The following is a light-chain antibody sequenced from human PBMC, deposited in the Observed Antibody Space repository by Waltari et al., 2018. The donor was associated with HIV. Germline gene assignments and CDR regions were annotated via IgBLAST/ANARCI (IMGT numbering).Light chain of an antibody. CDR3: HQYERSPWT. Sequence: PGEGATLSCRASQSISNNYLAWYQQKPGQAPRLLIYGASTRATGIPDKFDGSGSRTDFTLTLSRLEPEDFAVFYCHQYERSPWTFGQGTKVEI. CDR1: QSISNNY. J-gene: IGKJ1*01. CDR2: GAS. V-gene: IGKV3-20*01.